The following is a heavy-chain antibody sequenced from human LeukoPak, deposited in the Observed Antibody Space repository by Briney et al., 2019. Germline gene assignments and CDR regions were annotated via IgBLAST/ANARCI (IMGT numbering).Heavy chain of an antibody. V-gene: IGHV3-48*01. CDR2: ISSSSSTI. CDR3: AKGYPYYFYAMDV. D-gene: IGHD1-14*01. J-gene: IGHJ6*02. Sequence: GGSLRLSCAASGFTFSSYSMNWVRQAPGKGLEWVSYISSSSSTIYYADSVKGRFTISRDNAKNSLYLQMDSLRPDDTAVYYCAKGYPYYFYAMDVWGQGTTVTVSS. CDR1: GFTFSSYS.